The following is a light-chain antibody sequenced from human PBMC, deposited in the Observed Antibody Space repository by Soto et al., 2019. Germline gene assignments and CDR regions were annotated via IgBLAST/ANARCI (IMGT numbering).Light chain of an antibody. CDR1: SSNLGNNY. J-gene: IGLJ2*01. Sequence: QSVLTQPPSVSGAPGQRVTISCSGSSSNLGNNYVYWYQHVPGTAPKLLIYSNNQRPSGVPDRFSASKSGSSASLAISGLRSEDEADYYCALWDDSLNMVFGGGTKVTVL. V-gene: IGLV1-47*02. CDR3: ALWDDSLNMV. CDR2: SNN.